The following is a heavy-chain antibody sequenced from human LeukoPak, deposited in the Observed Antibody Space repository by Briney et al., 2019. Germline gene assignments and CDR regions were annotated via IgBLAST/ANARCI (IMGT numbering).Heavy chain of an antibody. D-gene: IGHD2-21*01. Sequence: SETLSLTCTVSGGSISSYYWSWIRQPPGKGLEWTGYIYYSGSTNYNPSLKSRVTISVDTSKNQFSLKLSSVTAADTAVYYCARGGHIPVDYWGQGTLVTVSS. J-gene: IGHJ4*02. CDR2: IYYSGST. CDR3: ARGGHIPVDY. V-gene: IGHV4-59*01. CDR1: GGSISSYY.